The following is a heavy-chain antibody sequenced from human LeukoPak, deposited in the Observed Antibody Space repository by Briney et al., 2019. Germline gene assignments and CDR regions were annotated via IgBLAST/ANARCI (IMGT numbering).Heavy chain of an antibody. V-gene: IGHV4-59*11. J-gene: IGHJ4*02. CDR2: IYYSGST. D-gene: IGHD3-16*01. Sequence: SETLSLTCTVSGGSISSRYWSWIRQPPGKGLEWIGYIYYSGSTTYNPSLKSRVTISVDTSKNQFSLKLSSVTAADTAVYYCARGAGGNLDYWGQGTLVTVSS. CDR1: GGSISSRY. CDR3: ARGAGGNLDY.